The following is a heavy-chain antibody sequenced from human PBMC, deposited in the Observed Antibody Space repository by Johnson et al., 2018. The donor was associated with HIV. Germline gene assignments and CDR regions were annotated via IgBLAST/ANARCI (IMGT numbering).Heavy chain of an antibody. CDR3: AKDRKSGSYGVDAFDI. V-gene: IGHV3-30-3*01. J-gene: IGHJ3*02. CDR2: ISYDGSNK. CDR1: RFTFSSYA. D-gene: IGHD1-26*01. Sequence: QVQLVESGGGLVKPGGSLRLSCAASRFTFSSYAMHWVRQAPGKGLEWVAVISYDGSNKYYADSVKGRFTISRDNSKNTLYLQMNSPRAEDTAVYYCAKDRKSGSYGVDAFDIWGQGTMVTVSS.